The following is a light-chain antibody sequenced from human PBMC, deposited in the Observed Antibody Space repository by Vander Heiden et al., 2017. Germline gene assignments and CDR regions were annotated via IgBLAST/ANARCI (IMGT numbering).Light chain of an antibody. CDR2: DTK. V-gene: IGLV1-51*01. CDR3: GACDSSLSAYV. Sequence: QPVLTQPPLLSAAPGLKDTSSCSGGSSTIGKNYVSWYRQHPGTAPKLRIYDTKKGPSGSPDRFAAAKSGTSATLGITGLQTGDEADYYCGACDSSLSAYVFGTGTKVTAL. J-gene: IGLJ1*01. CDR1: SSTIGKNY.